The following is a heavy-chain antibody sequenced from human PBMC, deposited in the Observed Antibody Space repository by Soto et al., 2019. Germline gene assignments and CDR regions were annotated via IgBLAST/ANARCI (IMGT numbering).Heavy chain of an antibody. CDR3: ARDRGYYDSSGYFDY. J-gene: IGHJ4*02. D-gene: IGHD3-22*01. Sequence: PGGSLRLSCAASGFTFSSFEMNWVRQVPGKGLEWVSYISSRGGTIYYADSVKGRFTTSRDNAKNSLYLQMNSLRAEDTAVYYCARDRGYYDSSGYFDYWGQGTLVTVSS. CDR1: GFTFSSFE. V-gene: IGHV3-48*03. CDR2: ISSRGGTI.